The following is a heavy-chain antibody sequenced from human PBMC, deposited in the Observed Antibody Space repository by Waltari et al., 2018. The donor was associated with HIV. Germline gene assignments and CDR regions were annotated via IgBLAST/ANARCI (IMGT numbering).Heavy chain of an antibody. Sequence: QVQLVESGGGVVQPGRSLRLSCAASGFTFSTYGMHWVRQAPGKGLEWVAGIWYDGSNKYYADSVKGRLTISRDNSKNTVYLQINRLRAEDTAVYYCAREGHYYGSGRFGDDYWGQGTLVTVSS. CDR1: GFTFSTYG. CDR2: IWYDGSNK. D-gene: IGHD3-10*01. J-gene: IGHJ4*02. CDR3: AREGHYYGSGRFGDDY. V-gene: IGHV3-33*01.